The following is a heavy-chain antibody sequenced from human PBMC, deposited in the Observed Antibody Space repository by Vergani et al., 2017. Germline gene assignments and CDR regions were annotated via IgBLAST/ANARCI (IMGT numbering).Heavy chain of an antibody. CDR1: GFTFNHYA. V-gene: IGHV3-49*04. CDR3: TRATVGSSWYRSPRSMTYGMDV. Sequence: EVQLLESGGDLVQPGGSLRLSCAASGFTFNHYAMNWVRQAPGKGLEWVGFIRSKAYGGTTEYAASVKGRFTISRDDSKSIAYLQMNSLKTEDTAVYYCTRATVGSSWYRSPRSMTYGMDVWGQGTTVTVSS. D-gene: IGHD6-13*01. J-gene: IGHJ6*02. CDR2: IRSKAYGGTT.